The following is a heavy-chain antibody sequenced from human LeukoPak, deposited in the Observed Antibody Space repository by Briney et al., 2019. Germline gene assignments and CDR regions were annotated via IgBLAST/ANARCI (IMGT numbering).Heavy chain of an antibody. CDR2: ISSSSSYI. CDR1: GFTFSSYS. Sequence: GGSLRLSCAASGFTFSSYSMNWVRQAPGKGLEWVSSISSSSSYIYYADSVKGRFTISRDNAKNSLYLQMNSLRAEDTAVHYCARIGSWNAFDIWGQGTMVTVSS. V-gene: IGHV3-21*01. D-gene: IGHD6-13*01. J-gene: IGHJ3*02. CDR3: ARIGSWNAFDI.